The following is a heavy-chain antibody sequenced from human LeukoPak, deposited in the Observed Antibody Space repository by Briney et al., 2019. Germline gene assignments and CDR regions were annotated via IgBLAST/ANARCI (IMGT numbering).Heavy chain of an antibody. CDR2: IYYSGST. Sequence: EASETLSLTCTGSGGSVSSGSYYWSWIRQPPGKGLESIGYIYYSGSTNYNPSLKSRVTISVDTSKNKFSLKLSSVTAADTAVYYCARGHMVRYFDYWGQGTLVTVSS. D-gene: IGHD3-10*01. CDR1: GGSVSSGSYY. V-gene: IGHV4-61*01. J-gene: IGHJ4*02. CDR3: ARGHMVRYFDY.